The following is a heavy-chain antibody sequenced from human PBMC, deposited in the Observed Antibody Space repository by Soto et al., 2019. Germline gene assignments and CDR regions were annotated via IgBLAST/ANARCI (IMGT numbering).Heavy chain of an antibody. CDR1: GCSFTSYL. J-gene: IGHJ6*02. CDR3: ARTDFWTGYKASDV. CDR2: IDPSDSDT. V-gene: IGHV5-10-1*01. Sequence: GESLKISWKGSGCSFTSYLISWVRQLPGKGLEWLGRIDPSDSDTNYCPSFQGHVTISAEKSISTAYLQWSGLKASDTAMYYCARTDFWTGYKASDVWGQGTTVTVSS. D-gene: IGHD3-3*01.